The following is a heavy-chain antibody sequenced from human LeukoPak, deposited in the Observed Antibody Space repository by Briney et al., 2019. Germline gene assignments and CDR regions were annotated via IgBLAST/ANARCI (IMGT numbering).Heavy chain of an antibody. CDR3: ARGKQLVGGNWFDP. J-gene: IGHJ5*02. CDR1: GYSFPMYG. Sequence: GASVKVSCKASGYSFPMYGISWVGQAPGQGLEGMEWISGFNAYTNYAQKPQGRVTMTTDTSTSTAYMELRSLRSDDTAVYYCARGKQLVGGNWFDPWGQGTLVTVSS. D-gene: IGHD6-6*01. CDR2: ISGFNAYT. V-gene: IGHV1-18*01.